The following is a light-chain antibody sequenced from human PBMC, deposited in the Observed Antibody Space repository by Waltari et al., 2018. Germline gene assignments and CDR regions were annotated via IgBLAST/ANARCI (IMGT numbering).Light chain of an antibody. CDR3: QQSYSTPLT. CDR2: AAS. V-gene: IGKV1-39*01. CDR1: QSISSY. J-gene: IGKJ4*01. Sequence: DIQMTQSPSSLSASVGDRVTITCRASQSISSYLNWYQQKPGKAPKLLIYAASSLQSGVPSRISGSWSETDFTLTISSLQPEDFATYYCQQSYSTPLTFGGGTKVEIK.